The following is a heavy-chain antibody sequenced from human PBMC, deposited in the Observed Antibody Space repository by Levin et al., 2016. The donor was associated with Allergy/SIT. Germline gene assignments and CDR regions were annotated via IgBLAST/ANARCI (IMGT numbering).Heavy chain of an antibody. CDR2: IWYDGSTK. CDR3: ARRAWELIDY. J-gene: IGHJ4*02. D-gene: IGHD1-26*01. V-gene: IGHV3-33*01. Sequence: GGSLRLSCAASGVTFSGYGLHWVRQAPGKGLEWVALIWYDGSTKYYVDSVKGRFTISRDNSKNTLYLEMNSLRVEDTAVYYCARRAWELIDYWGQGTLVTVSS. CDR1: GVTFSGYG.